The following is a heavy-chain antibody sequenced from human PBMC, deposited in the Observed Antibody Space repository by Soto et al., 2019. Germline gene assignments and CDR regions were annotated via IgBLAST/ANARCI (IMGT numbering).Heavy chain of an antibody. D-gene: IGHD2-15*01. V-gene: IGHV1-18*01. CDR2: ISAYIGNT. Sequence: QVQLVQSGAEVKKPGASVKVSCKSSGYTFTSYGISWVRQAPGQGLEWMGWISAYIGNTNYAQKLQGRVTMTTDTSTRTAYMELRSLRSDDTAVYYCASVRLHADIVVVVASDAFDIWGQGPMVTVSS. J-gene: IGHJ3*02. CDR1: GYTFTSYG. CDR3: ASVRLHADIVVVVASDAFDI.